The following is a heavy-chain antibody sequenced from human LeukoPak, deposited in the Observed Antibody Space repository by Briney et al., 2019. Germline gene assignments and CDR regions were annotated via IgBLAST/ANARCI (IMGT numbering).Heavy chain of an antibody. CDR2: IIPIFGIA. V-gene: IGHV1-69*04. CDR1: GGTFSSYA. D-gene: IGHD2-2*01. CDR3: ARRRDIVLVRDAVSDAFDI. J-gene: IGHJ3*02. Sequence: SVKVSCKASGGTFSSYAISWVRQAPGQGLEWMGRIIPIFGIANYAQKFQGRVTITADKSTSKAYMELSSLRSEDTAVYYCARRRDIVLVRDAVSDAFDIWGQGTMVTVSS.